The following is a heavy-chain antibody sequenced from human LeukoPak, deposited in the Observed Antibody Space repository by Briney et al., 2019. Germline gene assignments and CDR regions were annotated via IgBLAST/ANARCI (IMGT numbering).Heavy chain of an antibody. CDR3: ASRTSSQLLFVPFDY. D-gene: IGHD2-2*01. J-gene: IGHJ4*02. CDR1: GGTFSSYA. CDR2: IIPIFGTA. Sequence: SVKVSCTASGGTFSSYAISWVRQAPGQGLEWMGGIIPIFGTANYAQKFQGRVTITADESTSTAYMELGSLRSEDTAVYYCASRTSSQLLFVPFDYWGQGTLVTVSS. V-gene: IGHV1-69*13.